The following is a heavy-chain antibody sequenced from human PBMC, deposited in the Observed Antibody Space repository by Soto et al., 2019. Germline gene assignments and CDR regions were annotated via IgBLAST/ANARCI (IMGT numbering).Heavy chain of an antibody. J-gene: IGHJ2*01. CDR3: PRGSVLWFGEYDL. D-gene: IGHD3-10*01. CDR1: GGSFSGYY. Sequence: QVQLQQWGAGLLKPSETLSLTCAVYGGSFSGYYWSWIRQPPGKGLEWIGEINHSGSTKDNPSLKSRVTISVDTSKNQFSLKLSSVTAADTAVYYCPRGSVLWFGEYDLWGRGTLVTVSS. V-gene: IGHV4-34*01. CDR2: INHSGST.